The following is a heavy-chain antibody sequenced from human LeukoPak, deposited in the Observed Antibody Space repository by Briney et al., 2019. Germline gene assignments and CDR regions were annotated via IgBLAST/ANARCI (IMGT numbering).Heavy chain of an antibody. J-gene: IGHJ5*02. CDR2: IWYDGSNK. Sequence: GRSLRLSCAASGFTFSSYGMHWVRLAPGKGLEWVAVIWYDGSNKYYADSVKGRFTISRDNSKNTLYLQMNSLRVEDTAVYYCTRRVSATRWFDPWGQGTLVTVSS. V-gene: IGHV3-33*01. CDR3: TRRVSATRWFDP. CDR1: GFTFSSYG. D-gene: IGHD2-15*01.